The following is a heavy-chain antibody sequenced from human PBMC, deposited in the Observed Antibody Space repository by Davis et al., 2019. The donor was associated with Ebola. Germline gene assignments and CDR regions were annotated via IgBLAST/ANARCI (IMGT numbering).Heavy chain of an antibody. CDR1: GYSFTNYG. J-gene: IGHJ5*02. CDR2: SSAYNGNT. Sequence: ASVKVSCKASGYSFTNYGISWVRQAPGQGLEWMGWSSAYNGNTNYAQKFQGRVTMTTDTSTSTAYMELRSLRSDDTAVYYCARDIRFVAAAGVGWFDPWGQGTLVTVSS. V-gene: IGHV1-18*04. CDR3: ARDIRFVAAAGVGWFDP. D-gene: IGHD6-13*01.